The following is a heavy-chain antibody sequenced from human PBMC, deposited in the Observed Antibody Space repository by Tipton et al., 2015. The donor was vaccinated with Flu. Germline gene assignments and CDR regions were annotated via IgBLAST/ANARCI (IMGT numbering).Heavy chain of an antibody. V-gene: IGHV4-38-2*01. J-gene: IGHJ4*02. CDR3: AAKFYGILTGYYDGVDY. D-gene: IGHD3-9*01. CDR2: IYPSGTT. Sequence: LELIGSIYPSGTTYYNPSLKSRVTISVDTSKKQFSLRLSSVTAADTAVYYCAAKFYGILTGYYDGVDYWGQGTLVTVSS.